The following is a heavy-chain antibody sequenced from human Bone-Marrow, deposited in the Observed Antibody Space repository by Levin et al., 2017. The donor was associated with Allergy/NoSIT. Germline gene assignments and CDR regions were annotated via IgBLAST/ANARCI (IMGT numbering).Heavy chain of an antibody. Sequence: AGGSLRLSCAASGFTFSDAWMNWVRQAPGRGLEWVGRIKSKSDGGTKDYATPVQGRFTISRDDSKNTLYLQMKGLKTEDTAVYYCATVLHGRLYYGSGSYFYYFDNWGQGTLVTVSS. D-gene: IGHD3-10*01. CDR2: IKSKSDGGTK. J-gene: IGHJ4*02. CDR3: ATVLHGRLYYGSGSYFYYFDN. V-gene: IGHV3-15*01. CDR1: GFTFSDAW.